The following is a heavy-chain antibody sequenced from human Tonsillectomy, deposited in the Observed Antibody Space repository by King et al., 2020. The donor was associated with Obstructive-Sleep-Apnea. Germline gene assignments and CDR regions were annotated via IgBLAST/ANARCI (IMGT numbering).Heavy chain of an antibody. D-gene: IGHD3-22*01. CDR3: AREGGFGSSANYIYFDL. CDR2: IYDSGST. V-gene: IGHV4-59*01. CDR1: GDSISSYH. Sequence: QLQESGPGLVKPSETLSLTCTVSGDSISSYHWSWIRQPPGTGLDWIGSIYDSGSTNYNPSLTSRVTISLDTSKNQLSLKLTSVTAADTAVYYCAREGGFGSSANYIYFDLWGQGTLVTVSS. J-gene: IGHJ4*02.